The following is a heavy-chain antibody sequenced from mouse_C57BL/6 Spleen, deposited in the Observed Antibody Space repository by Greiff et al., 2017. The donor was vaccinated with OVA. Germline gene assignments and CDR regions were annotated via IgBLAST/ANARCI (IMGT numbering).Heavy chain of an antibody. Sequence: EVKLMESGAELVRPGASVKLSCTASGFNIKDYYMHWVKQRPEQGLEWIGRIDPEDGDTEYAPKFQGKATMTADTSSNTAYLQLSSLTSEDTAVYYCTLITTVVAHYYAMDYWGQGTSVTVSS. J-gene: IGHJ4*01. CDR3: TLITTVVAHYYAMDY. D-gene: IGHD1-1*01. CDR1: GFNIKDYY. CDR2: IDPEDGDT. V-gene: IGHV14-1*01.